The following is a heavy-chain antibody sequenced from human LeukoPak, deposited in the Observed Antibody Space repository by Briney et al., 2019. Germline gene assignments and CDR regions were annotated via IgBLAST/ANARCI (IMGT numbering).Heavy chain of an antibody. D-gene: IGHD3-22*01. CDR1: GYSFTSYW. J-gene: IGHJ1*01. V-gene: IGHV5-51*01. CDR3: ARQAPGPFDSSGYEYFQH. CDR2: IYPGDSDT. Sequence: GESLKISCKGSGYSFTSYWIGWVRQMPGKGLGWMGIIYPGDSDTRYSPSFQGRVTISADKSISTAYLQWSSLKASDTAMYYCARQAPGPFDSSGYEYFQHWGQGTLVTVSS.